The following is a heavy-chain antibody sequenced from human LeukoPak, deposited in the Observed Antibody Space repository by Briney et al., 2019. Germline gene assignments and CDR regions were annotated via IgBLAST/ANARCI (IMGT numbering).Heavy chain of an antibody. Sequence: GALRLSCVASGFTFYSYWMSWVRQAPGKGLEWVSSITSGSSYIYYADSVKGRFTISRDNAKNSLYLQMNSLRAEDTAVYYCARDPYSGSYGNYYYYFMDVWGKGTTVTISS. CDR2: ITSGSSYI. J-gene: IGHJ6*03. D-gene: IGHD1-26*01. CDR3: ARDPYSGSYGNYYYYFMDV. V-gene: IGHV3-21*01. CDR1: GFTFYSYW.